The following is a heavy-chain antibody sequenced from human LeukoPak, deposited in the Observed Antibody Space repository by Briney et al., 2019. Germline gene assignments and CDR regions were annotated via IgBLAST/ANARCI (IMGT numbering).Heavy chain of an antibody. CDR1: GFTFSNAW. J-gene: IGHJ4*02. Sequence: GGSLRLSCAASGFTFSNAWMSWVRQAPGKGLEWVARIKSKTDGGTIDYAGSVKGRFTFSRDDSKNTLYLQLNTLKTEDTAVYYCTTAVAGVITFDYWGQGTLVTVSS. D-gene: IGHD6-19*01. CDR2: IKSKTDGGTI. V-gene: IGHV3-15*01. CDR3: TTAVAGVITFDY.